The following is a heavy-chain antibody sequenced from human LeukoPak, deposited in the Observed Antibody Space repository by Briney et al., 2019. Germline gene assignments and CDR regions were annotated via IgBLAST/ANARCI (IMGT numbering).Heavy chain of an antibody. CDR1: GFTFSSYW. CDR2: IKQDGSEK. Sequence: GGSLRLSCAASGFTFSSYWMSWVRQAPGKGLEWVANIKQDGSEKYYVDSVKGRFTISRDNAKNSLYLQMSSLRAEDTAVYYCARDSYDSSGYYFWAAYYFDYWGQGTLVTVSS. V-gene: IGHV3-7*01. CDR3: ARDSYDSSGYYFWAAYYFDY. D-gene: IGHD3-22*01. J-gene: IGHJ4*02.